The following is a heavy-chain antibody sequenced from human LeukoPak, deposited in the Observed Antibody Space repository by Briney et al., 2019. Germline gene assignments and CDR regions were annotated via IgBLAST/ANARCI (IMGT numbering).Heavy chain of an antibody. V-gene: IGHV1-46*01. D-gene: IGHD3-10*01. CDR3: ATLYHSYYGSGN. Sequence: GASVKVSCKASGYTFTSYYMHWVRQAPGQGLEWMGIINPSGGSTSYAQKFQGRVTMTRDTSTSTVYMELSSLRSEDTAVYYCATLYHSYYGSGNWGQGTLVTVSS. CDR1: GYTFTSYY. J-gene: IGHJ4*02. CDR2: INPSGGST.